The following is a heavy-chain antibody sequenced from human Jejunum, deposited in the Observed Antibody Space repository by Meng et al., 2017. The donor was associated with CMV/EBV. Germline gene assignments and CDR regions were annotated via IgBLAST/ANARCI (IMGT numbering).Heavy chain of an antibody. CDR3: ARDPSNTSGRYAYFDY. J-gene: IGHJ4*02. D-gene: IGHD6-19*01. CDR1: GYTFTNHG. CDR2: ISCYNGDT. Sequence: QLQLVQPGAELKKPGASVRVSCKASGYTFTNHGISWIRQAPGQGLEWMGWISCYNGDTNYAQKLQGRVTMTTDTSTNTAYMDLRGLRSDDTAVYYCARDPSNTSGRYAYFDYWGQGTLVTVSS. V-gene: IGHV1-18*01.